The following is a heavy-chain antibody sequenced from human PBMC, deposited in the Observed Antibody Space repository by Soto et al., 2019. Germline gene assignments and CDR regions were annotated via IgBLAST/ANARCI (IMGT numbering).Heavy chain of an antibody. CDR2: IYYSGST. D-gene: IGHD6-13*01. CDR1: GGSISSGGYY. V-gene: IGHV4-31*03. J-gene: IGHJ5*02. Sequence: QVQLQESGPGLVKPPQTLSLTCTVSGGSISSGGYYWSWIRQHPGKGLEWIGYIYYSGSTYYNPSLKSRVTISVDTSKNQFSLKLSSVTAADTAVYYCARVQRLAAAGTWFDPWGQGTLVTVSS. CDR3: ARVQRLAAAGTWFDP.